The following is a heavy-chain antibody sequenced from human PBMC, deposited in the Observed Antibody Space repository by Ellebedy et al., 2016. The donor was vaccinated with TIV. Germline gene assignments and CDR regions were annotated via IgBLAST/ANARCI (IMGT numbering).Heavy chain of an antibody. V-gene: IGHV1-2*04. CDR1: GYTFTSYY. CDR3: AREGDYGDYEYYPYYFDY. Sequence: ASVKVSCXASGYTFTSYYMHWVRQAPGQGLEWMGWINPNSGGTNYAQQFQGWVTMTRDTSISTAYMELSRLRSDDTAVYYCAREGDYGDYEYYPYYFDYWGQGTLVTVSS. D-gene: IGHD4-17*01. CDR2: INPNSGGT. J-gene: IGHJ4*02.